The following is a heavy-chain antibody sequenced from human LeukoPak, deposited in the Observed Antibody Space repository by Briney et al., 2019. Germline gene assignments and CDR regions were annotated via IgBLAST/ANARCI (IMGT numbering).Heavy chain of an antibody. CDR2: INHSGST. D-gene: IGHD4-23*01. CDR3: ARRSYGGNLGAFDI. J-gene: IGHJ3*02. Sequence: SETLSLTCAVYGGSFSGYYWSWIRQPPGKGLEWIGEINHSGSTNYNPSLKSRVTISVDTSKNQFSLKLSSVTAADTAVYYCARRSYGGNLGAFDIWGQGTMVTVSS. V-gene: IGHV4-34*01. CDR1: GGSFSGYY.